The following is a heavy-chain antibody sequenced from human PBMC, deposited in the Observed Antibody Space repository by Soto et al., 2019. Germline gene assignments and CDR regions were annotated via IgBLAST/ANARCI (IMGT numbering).Heavy chain of an antibody. J-gene: IGHJ3*02. Sequence: SETLSLTCTVSGGSISTYYWSWMRQPPGKGLEWIGYIYYSGSTNSNPSLKGRVTISEDTSKNKLSLKLSAVTAADTAVYFCARDAGGRGNGAFDIWGQGTMVTVSS. CDR1: GGSISTYY. CDR3: ARDAGGRGNGAFDI. V-gene: IGHV4-59*01. D-gene: IGHD3-16*01. CDR2: IYYSGST.